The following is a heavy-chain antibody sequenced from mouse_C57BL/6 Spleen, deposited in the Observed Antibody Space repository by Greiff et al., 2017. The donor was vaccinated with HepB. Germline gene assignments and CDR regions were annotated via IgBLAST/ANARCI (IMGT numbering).Heavy chain of an antibody. CDR1: GYTFTSYW. V-gene: IGHV1-61*01. Sequence: QVQLQQPGAELVRPGSSVKLSFKASGYTFTSYWMDWVKQRPGQGLEWIGNIYPSDSETHYNQKFKDKATLTVDKSSSTAYMQLSSLTSEDSAVYYCARRGSYYGSSFDYWGQGTTLTVSS. J-gene: IGHJ2*01. D-gene: IGHD1-1*01. CDR3: ARRGSYYGSSFDY. CDR2: IYPSDSET.